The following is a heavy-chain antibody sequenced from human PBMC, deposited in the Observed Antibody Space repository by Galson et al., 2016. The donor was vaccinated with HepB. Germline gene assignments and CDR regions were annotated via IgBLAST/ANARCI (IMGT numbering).Heavy chain of an antibody. CDR3: ARGGSRPIDY. J-gene: IGHJ4*02. D-gene: IGHD1-26*01. V-gene: IGHV3-74*01. CDR2: INTDGSST. Sequence: SLRLSCAASGFIFSSHWMHWVRQAPGKGLVWVSRINTDGSSTSYADSEKGRFTISRDNAKNTLYLQMNSLRAEDTAVYYCARGGSRPIDYWGQGTLVTVSS. CDR1: GFIFSSHW.